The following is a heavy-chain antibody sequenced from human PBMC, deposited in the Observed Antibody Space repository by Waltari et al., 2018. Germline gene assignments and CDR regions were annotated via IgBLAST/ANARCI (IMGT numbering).Heavy chain of an antibody. CDR3: AKGADYYDSSGNLPDY. D-gene: IGHD3-22*01. CDR2: IWYDGSNK. V-gene: IGHV3-30*18. Sequence: QVQLVESGGGVVQPGRSLRLSCAAAGFPFSGYGLPWVLQDPGKGLEWVAVIWYDGSNKYYADSVKGRFTISRDNSKNTLYLQMNSLRAEDTAVYYCAKGADYYDSSGNLPDYWGQGTLVTVSS. J-gene: IGHJ4*02. CDR1: GFPFSGYG.